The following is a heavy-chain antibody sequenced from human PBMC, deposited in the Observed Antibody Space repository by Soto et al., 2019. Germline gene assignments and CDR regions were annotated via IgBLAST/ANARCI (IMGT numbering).Heavy chain of an antibody. Sequence: SETLSLTCAVSGGPISSGGYSWSWIRQPPGKGLEWIGYIYHSGSTYYNPSLKSRVTISVDRSKNQFSLKLTSVTAADTAVYYCARVPGPWGQGTLVTVSS. CDR1: GGPISSGGYS. J-gene: IGHJ5*02. CDR3: ARVPGP. V-gene: IGHV4-30-2*01. CDR2: IYHSGST.